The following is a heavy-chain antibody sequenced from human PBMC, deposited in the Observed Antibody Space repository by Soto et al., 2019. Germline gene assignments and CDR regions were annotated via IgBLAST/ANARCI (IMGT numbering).Heavy chain of an antibody. CDR1: GFTFGAYT. CDR3: ARSGAVSVPSVAEYFQH. CDR2: ISSANSYI. Sequence: EVPLVESGGGLVKPGGSLRLSCAVSGFTFGAYTMNWVRQAPGKGLEWVSSISSANSYIYYADSVKGRFTVSRDNAKNSLYLQMNSLRAEDTAVYYCARSGAVSVPSVAEYFQHWGQGTLVTVSS. J-gene: IGHJ1*01. V-gene: IGHV3-21*01. D-gene: IGHD6-19*01.